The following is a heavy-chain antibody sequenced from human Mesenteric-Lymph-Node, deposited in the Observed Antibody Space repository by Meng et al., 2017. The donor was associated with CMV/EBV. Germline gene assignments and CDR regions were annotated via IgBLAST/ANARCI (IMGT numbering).Heavy chain of an antibody. V-gene: IGHV4-39*01. CDR1: CGSISSSSYY. CDR2: IYYSGST. CDR3: ARPHYYGSGSSPWFDP. Sequence: QLQLQESGPGLVKPSENLSLTCTVSCGSISSSSYYWGWIRQPPGKGLEWIGSIYYSGSTYYNPSLKSRVTISVDTSKNQFSLKLSSVTAADTAVYYCARPHYYGSGSSPWFDPWGQGTLVTVSS. D-gene: IGHD3-10*01. J-gene: IGHJ5*02.